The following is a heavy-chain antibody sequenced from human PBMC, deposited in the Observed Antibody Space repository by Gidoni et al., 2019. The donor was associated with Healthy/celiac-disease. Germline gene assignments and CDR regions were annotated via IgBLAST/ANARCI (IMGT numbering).Heavy chain of an antibody. D-gene: IGHD2-2*02. Sequence: QVQLVQSGAEVKKPGASVKVSCKASGYNFTSYYMHWVRPAPGQGPEWMGLINPSGGSTSYEQKFQGRVTMTRDTATSTVYMELSSLRSEDTAVYYCAHCSSTSCYTTDAFDIWGQGTMVTVSS. J-gene: IGHJ3*02. V-gene: IGHV1-46*03. CDR3: AHCSSTSCYTTDAFDI. CDR2: INPSGGST. CDR1: GYNFTSYY.